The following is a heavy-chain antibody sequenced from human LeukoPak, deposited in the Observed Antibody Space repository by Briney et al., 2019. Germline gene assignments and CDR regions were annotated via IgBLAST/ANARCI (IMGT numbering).Heavy chain of an antibody. D-gene: IGHD6-13*01. Sequence: GGSLRLSCAASGLTFSNFAMSWVRQAPGKGLQWVSSIGASGGSKWYADSVKGRFTISRDNPENTLYLQMNSLRAEDTAVYYCARDAELVPYYYMDVWGKGTTVTVSS. CDR3: ARDAELVPYYYMDV. CDR2: IGASGGSK. V-gene: IGHV3-23*01. CDR1: GLTFSNFA. J-gene: IGHJ6*03.